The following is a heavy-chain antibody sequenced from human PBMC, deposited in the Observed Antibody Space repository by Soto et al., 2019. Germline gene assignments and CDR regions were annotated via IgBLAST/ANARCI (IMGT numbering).Heavy chain of an antibody. CDR1: GFSLSRFW. V-gene: IGHV3-7*03. D-gene: IGHD3-3*01. CDR2: IKQDGSEK. CDR3: ARESRTVFGVRIRTKEYFFDF. J-gene: IGHJ4*02. Sequence: EVQLVESGGGLVQPGGSLRLSCAASGFSLSRFWMSWVRQPPGKGPEWVANIKQDGSEKYYVDSVKGRFTVSRDNAKNSLYLELNSLRVDDTAVYYCARESRTVFGVRIRTKEYFFDFWGQGTLVTVS.